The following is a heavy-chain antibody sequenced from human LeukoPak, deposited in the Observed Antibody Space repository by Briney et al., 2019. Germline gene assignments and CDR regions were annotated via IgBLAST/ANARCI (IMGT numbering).Heavy chain of an antibody. Sequence: ASVKVSCKASGGTFSSYAISWVRQAPGQGLEWMGWINPNSGGTNYAQKFQGRVTMTRDTSISTAYMELSRLRSDDTAVYYCARGSIVVVPAAIDYWGQGTLVTVSS. D-gene: IGHD2-2*01. V-gene: IGHV1-2*02. CDR2: INPNSGGT. CDR3: ARGSIVVVPAAIDY. CDR1: GGTFSSYA. J-gene: IGHJ4*02.